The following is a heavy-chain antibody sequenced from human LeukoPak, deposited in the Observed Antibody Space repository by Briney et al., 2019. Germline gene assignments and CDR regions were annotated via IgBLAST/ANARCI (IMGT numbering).Heavy chain of an antibody. CDR3: ASNGGFKNYYYGMDV. Sequence: GGSLRLSCAASGFTVSSNYMSWVRQAPGKGLEWVSVTYSGSSTYYADSVKGRFTISRDNSKNTLYLQMNSLRAEDTAVYYCASNGGFKNYYYGMDVWGQGTTVTVSS. CDR1: GFTVSSNY. J-gene: IGHJ6*02. D-gene: IGHD4-23*01. CDR2: TYSGSST. V-gene: IGHV3-53*01.